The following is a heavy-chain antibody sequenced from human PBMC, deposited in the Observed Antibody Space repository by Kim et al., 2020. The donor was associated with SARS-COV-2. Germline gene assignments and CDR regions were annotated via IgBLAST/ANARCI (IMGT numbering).Heavy chain of an antibody. V-gene: IGHV3-30-3*01. CDR1: GFTFSSYA. Sequence: GGSLRLSCAASGFTFSSYAMHWVRQAPGKGLEWVAVISYDGSNKYYADSVKGRFTISRDNSKNTLYLQMNSLRAEDTAVYYCASLYSSSWSKNYYYYGMDVWGQGTTVTVSS. CDR2: ISYDGSNK. D-gene: IGHD6-13*01. J-gene: IGHJ6*02. CDR3: ASLYSSSWSKNYYYYGMDV.